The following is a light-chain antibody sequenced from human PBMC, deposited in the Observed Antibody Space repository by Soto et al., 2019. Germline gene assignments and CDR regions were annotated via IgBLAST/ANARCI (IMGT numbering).Light chain of an antibody. Sequence: SALTQPASVSGSPGQSITISCTGTNNLVSWYQQHPGKAPKVVLYEGTKRPSGVSNRFSGSNSGSTASLTISGLQAEDEAHYFCCAYVGARSYGFGPGTKRTVL. CDR1: NNL. V-gene: IGLV2-23*01. CDR3: CAYVGARSYG. J-gene: IGLJ1*01. CDR2: EGT.